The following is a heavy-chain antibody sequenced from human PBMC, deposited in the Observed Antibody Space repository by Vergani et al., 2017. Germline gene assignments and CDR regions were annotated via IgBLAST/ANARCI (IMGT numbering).Heavy chain of an antibody. CDR2: ISFDGTNE. J-gene: IGHJ4*02. CDR1: GFALNRHA. D-gene: IGHD2-2*02. CDR3: VRDRGLCAGGRCYTEAWDY. V-gene: IGHV3-30-3*01. Sequence: QVQLVESGGGVVQPGTSPRLSCVVSGFALNRHAMYCVRQAPGKGLEWVVGISFDGTNEYYPDLVKGRFTISRDIAKNTLYLQVRRLRLEDTGVYHCVRDRGLCAGGRCYTEAWDYWGQGTPVTVSS.